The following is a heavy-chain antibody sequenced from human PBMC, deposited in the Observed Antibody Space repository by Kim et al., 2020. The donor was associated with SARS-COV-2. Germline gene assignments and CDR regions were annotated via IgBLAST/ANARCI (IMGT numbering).Heavy chain of an antibody. CDR3: ARGISDWYFDL. J-gene: IGHJ2*01. V-gene: IGHV3-48*04. CDR1: GFTFSSDR. CDR2: ISSSSSTI. Sequence: GGSLRLSCAASGFTFSSDRMNWVRQAPGKGLEGGSYISSSSSTIYYADSVKGRFTIYTDNAKNSLYLKMNGLRAEDTAVYYCARGISDWYFDLWGRGTLVTVSS.